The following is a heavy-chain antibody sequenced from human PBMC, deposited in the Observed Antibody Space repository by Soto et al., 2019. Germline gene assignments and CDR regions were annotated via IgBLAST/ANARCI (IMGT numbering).Heavy chain of an antibody. CDR2: ISGSGGST. CDR3: AKAGDSGVGVVRGDAFDI. Sequence: GGSLRLSCAASGFTFSSYAMSWVRQAPGKGLEWVSAISGSGGSTYYAYSVKGRFTISRDNSKNTLYLQMNSLRAEDTAVYYGAKAGDSGVGVVRGDAFDIWGQGTMVTVSS. J-gene: IGHJ3*02. CDR1: GFTFSSYA. D-gene: IGHD3-3*01. V-gene: IGHV3-23*01.